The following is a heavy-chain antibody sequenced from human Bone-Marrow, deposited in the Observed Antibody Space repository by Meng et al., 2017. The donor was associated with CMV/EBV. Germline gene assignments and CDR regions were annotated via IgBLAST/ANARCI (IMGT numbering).Heavy chain of an antibody. CDR3: AKDDSAYFDFRSGYSTPPDY. CDR1: GFSFGSYG. Sequence: SCAASGFSFGSYGMQWVRQAPGKGLEWVSFIRYDGNNKDYGASVKGRFTVSRDNSKNMVYLQMNSLRAEDTAVYYCAKDDSAYFDFRSGYSTPPDYWGQGTLVTVSS. J-gene: IGHJ4*02. CDR2: IRYDGNNK. V-gene: IGHV3-30*02. D-gene: IGHD3-3*01.